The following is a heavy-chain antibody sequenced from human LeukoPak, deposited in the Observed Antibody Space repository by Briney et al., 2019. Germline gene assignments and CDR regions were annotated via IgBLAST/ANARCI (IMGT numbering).Heavy chain of an antibody. CDR3: ARYFDRIDEIDY. J-gene: IGHJ4*02. Sequence: GRSLRLSCAASGYTFSSYGMHWVRQAPGKGLEWVALIWYDGSKTYYADSVKGRFTISRDNFQNTLYLQMSSLRVEDTAVYYCARYFDRIDEIDYWGQGTLVTVSS. CDR1: GYTFSSYG. V-gene: IGHV3-33*01. D-gene: IGHD3-22*01. CDR2: IWYDGSKT.